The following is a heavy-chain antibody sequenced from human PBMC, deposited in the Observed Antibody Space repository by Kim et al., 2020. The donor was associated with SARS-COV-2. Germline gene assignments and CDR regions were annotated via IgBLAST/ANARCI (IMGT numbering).Heavy chain of an antibody. CDR2: IFDSGST. J-gene: IGHJ4*02. CDR3: ATHGRTYSSAWSVEYFFEY. CDR1: GGSISSTIYY. D-gene: IGHD6-19*01. Sequence: SETLSLTCTVSGGSISSTIYYWGWIRQPPGTGLEYIGSIFDSGSTYYNPSLKSRVTISVDTSKNQFSLSLTSVTAADTAIYYCATHGRTYSSAWSVEYFFEYWAQGALVTVSS. V-gene: IGHV4-39*01.